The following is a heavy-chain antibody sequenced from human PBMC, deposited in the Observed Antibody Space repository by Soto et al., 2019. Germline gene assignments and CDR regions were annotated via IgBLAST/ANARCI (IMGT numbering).Heavy chain of an antibody. J-gene: IGHJ3*02. CDR3: ARAHPAHGAFDI. Sequence: PGGSLRLSCAASGFTFSSYSMNWVRQAPGKGLEWVSSISSSSSYIYYADSVKGRFTISRDNAKNSLYLQMNSLRAEDTAVYYCARAHPAHGAFDIWGQGTMDTVSS. V-gene: IGHV3-21*01. CDR1: GFTFSSYS. CDR2: ISSSSSYI.